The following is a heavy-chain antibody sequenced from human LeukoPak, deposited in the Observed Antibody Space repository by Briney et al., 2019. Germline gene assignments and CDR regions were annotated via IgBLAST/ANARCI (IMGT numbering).Heavy chain of an antibody. CDR1: GCTFTGYY. CDR3: ARDDRYYYDSSGYVDY. CDR2: INPNSGGT. D-gene: IGHD3-22*01. V-gene: IGHV1-2*02. J-gene: IGHJ4*02. Sequence: ASVKVSCKASGCTFTGYYMHWVRQAPGQGLEWMGWINPNSGGTNYAQKFQGRVTMTRDTSISTAYMELSRLRSDDTAVYYCARDDRYYYDSSGYVDYWGQGTLVTVSS.